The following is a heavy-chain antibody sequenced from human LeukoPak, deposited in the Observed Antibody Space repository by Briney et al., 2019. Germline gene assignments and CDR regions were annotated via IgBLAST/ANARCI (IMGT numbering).Heavy chain of an antibody. CDR1: GGSVSSTHY. V-gene: IGHV4-39*07. Sequence: SETLSLTCTVSGGSVSSTHYWGWIRQPPGKGLEWIGSIYYSGSTYYNPSLKSRVTISVDTSKNQFSLKLSSVTAADTAVYYCARGHTVWDAFDIWGQGTMVTVSS. D-gene: IGHD4-17*01. J-gene: IGHJ3*02. CDR2: IYYSGST. CDR3: ARGHTVWDAFDI.